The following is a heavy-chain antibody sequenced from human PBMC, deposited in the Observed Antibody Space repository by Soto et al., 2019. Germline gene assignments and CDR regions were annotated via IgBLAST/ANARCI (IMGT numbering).Heavy chain of an antibody. CDR2: IYWDDDK. J-gene: IGHJ3*02. D-gene: IGHD6-13*01. CDR3: APMWEAAAGTGAFDI. CDR1: GFSLSTSGVG. Sequence: ITLKESGPTLVKPTQTLTLTCTFSGFSLSTSGVGVGWIRQPPGKALEWLALIYWDDDKRYSPSLKSRLTITKDTSKNQVVLTMTNMDPVDTATYYCAPMWEAAAGTGAFDIWGQGTMVTVSS. V-gene: IGHV2-5*02.